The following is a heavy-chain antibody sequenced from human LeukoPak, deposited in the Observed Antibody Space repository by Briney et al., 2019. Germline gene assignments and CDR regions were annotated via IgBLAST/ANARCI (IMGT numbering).Heavy chain of an antibody. CDR3: ARVSVYSSSYWFDP. D-gene: IGHD6-6*01. CDR2: INTNTGNP. Sequence: ASVKVSCKASGYTFTSYAMNWVRQAPGQGLEWMGWINTNTGNPTYAQGFTGRFAFSLDTSVSTAYLQISSLKAEDTAVYYCARVSVYSSSYWFDPWGQGTLVTVSS. J-gene: IGHJ5*02. V-gene: IGHV7-4-1*02. CDR1: GYTFTSYA.